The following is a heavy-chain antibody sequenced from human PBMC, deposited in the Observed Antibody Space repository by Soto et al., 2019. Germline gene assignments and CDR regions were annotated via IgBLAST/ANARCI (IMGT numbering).Heavy chain of an antibody. V-gene: IGHV3-30*03. J-gene: IGHJ6*02. CDR2: ISHDGSNK. CDR3: XXXLXXXXXYLXGMDV. CDR1: GFTFSSYG. Sequence: ESGGGVVQPGRSLRLSCAASGFTFSSYGMHWVRQAPGKGLEWVAVISHDGSNKYFADSVKGRFTISRDNSQNTLYLQMNXXXXXXXXXXXXXXXLXXXXXYLXGMDVWGQGTTVTVSS.